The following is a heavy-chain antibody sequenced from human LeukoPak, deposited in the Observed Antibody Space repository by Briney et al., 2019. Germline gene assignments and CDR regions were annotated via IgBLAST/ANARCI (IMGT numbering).Heavy chain of an antibody. CDR3: ATYPGLARMDV. V-gene: IGHV3-21*01. Sequence: GGSLSLSCAASGFPFSTYHMNWVRQATGKALEWLSSMGSSSTYKYYADSVKGRFAVSRDNAKMSMFLQMNSLRADDTAVYFCATYPGLARMDVWGQGTTVTVSS. J-gene: IGHJ6*02. CDR2: MGSSSTYK. D-gene: IGHD5-12*01. CDR1: GFPFSTYH.